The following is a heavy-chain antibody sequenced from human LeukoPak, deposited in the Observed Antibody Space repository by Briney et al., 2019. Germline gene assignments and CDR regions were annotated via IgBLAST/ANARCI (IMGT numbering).Heavy chain of an antibody. V-gene: IGHV3-23*01. CDR3: AKDGGLYCGGDCYPLYYSDY. CDR2: ISGSGGST. CDR1: GFTFSSYA. J-gene: IGHJ4*02. D-gene: IGHD2-21*02. Sequence: GGSLRLSCAASGFTFSSYAMSWVRQAPGKGLEWVSAISGSGGSTYYADSVKGRFTISRDNSKNTLYLQMNSLRAEDTAVYYCAKDGGLYCGGDCYPLYYSDYWGQGTLVTVSS.